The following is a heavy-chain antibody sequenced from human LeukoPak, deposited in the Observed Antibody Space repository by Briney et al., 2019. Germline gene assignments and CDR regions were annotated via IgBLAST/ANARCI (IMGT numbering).Heavy chain of an antibody. CDR2: ISSSSSTI. J-gene: IGHJ3*02. CDR1: GFTFSSYS. Sequence: GGSLRLSCAASGFTFSSYSMNWVRQAPGKGLEWVSYISSSSSTIYYADSVKGRFTISRDNAKNSLYRQMNSLRAEDTAVYYCARISDAFDIWGQGTMVTVSS. V-gene: IGHV3-48*01. CDR3: ARISDAFDI.